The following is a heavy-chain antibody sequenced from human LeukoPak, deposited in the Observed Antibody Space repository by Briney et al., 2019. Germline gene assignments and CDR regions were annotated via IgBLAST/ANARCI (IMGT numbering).Heavy chain of an antibody. Sequence: GASLMISCKGSGYMFTNYWISWVRQLPGKGLEWMGRINPSDSYTNYSPSFQGHVTISADKSISTAYLQWSSLKASDTAIYYCATMREQQLVRGDWFDPWGQGTLVTVSS. CDR3: ATMREQQLVRGDWFDP. J-gene: IGHJ5*02. CDR2: INPSDSYT. CDR1: GYMFTNYW. V-gene: IGHV5-10-1*01. D-gene: IGHD6-13*01.